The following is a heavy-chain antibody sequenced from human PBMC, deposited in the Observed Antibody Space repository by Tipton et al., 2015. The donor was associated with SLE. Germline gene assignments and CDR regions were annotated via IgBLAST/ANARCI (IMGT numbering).Heavy chain of an antibody. CDR3: AASRAKTLGNWFDP. CDR2: ISSSGST. CDR1: GGSVTSSGGYS. D-gene: IGHD7-27*01. J-gene: IGHJ5*02. V-gene: IGHV4-39*01. Sequence: TLSLTCTVTGGSVTSSGGYSWGWIRQPPGKGLEWVASISSSGSTYYNLSLNSRVVISLDTDQFSLEVRSVTAADTAVYFCAASRAKTLGNWFDPWGQGTLVTVSS.